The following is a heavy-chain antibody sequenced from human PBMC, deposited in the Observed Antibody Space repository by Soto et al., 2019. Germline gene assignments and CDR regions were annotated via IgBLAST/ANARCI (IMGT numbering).Heavy chain of an antibody. J-gene: IGHJ6*03. CDR2: ISGSGGST. D-gene: IGHD3-3*01. CDR3: AKDLSDFWSGHRYYMDV. CDR1: GFTFSSYA. Sequence: HPGGSLRLSCAASGFTFSSYAMSWVRQAPGKGLEWVSAISGSGGSTYYADSVKGRFTISRDNSKNTLYLQMNSLRAEDTAVYYCAKDLSDFWSGHRYYMDVWGKGTTVTVSS. V-gene: IGHV3-23*01.